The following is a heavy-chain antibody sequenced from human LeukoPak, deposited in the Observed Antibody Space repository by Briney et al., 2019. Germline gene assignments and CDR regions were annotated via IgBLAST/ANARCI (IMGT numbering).Heavy chain of an antibody. CDR1: GGSISSSNW. CDR3: ARTAYYYDSSGYYYFDY. D-gene: IGHD3-22*01. CDR2: IYHSGST. V-gene: IGHV4-4*02. J-gene: IGHJ4*02. Sequence: SETLSLTCAVSGGSISSSNWWSWVRQPPGKGLEWIGEIYHSGSTNYNPSLKSRATISVDKSKNQFSLKLSSMTAADTAVYYCARTAYYYDSSGYYYFDYWGQGTLVTVSS.